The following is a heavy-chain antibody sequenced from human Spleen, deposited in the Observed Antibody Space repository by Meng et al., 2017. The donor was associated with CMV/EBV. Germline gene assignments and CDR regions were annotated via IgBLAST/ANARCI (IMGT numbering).Heavy chain of an antibody. J-gene: IGHJ4*02. Sequence: GESLKISCEASGFTFSSYWMTWVRQAPGKGLELVANINQDGTEKYYVDSVKGRFTISRDNAKNSLYLQMNSLRAEDTAVYYCASSGYSYGYHTLKYWGQGTLVTVSS. D-gene: IGHD5-18*01. CDR2: INQDGTEK. V-gene: IGHV3-7*01. CDR3: ASSGYSYGYHTLKY. CDR1: GFTFSSYW.